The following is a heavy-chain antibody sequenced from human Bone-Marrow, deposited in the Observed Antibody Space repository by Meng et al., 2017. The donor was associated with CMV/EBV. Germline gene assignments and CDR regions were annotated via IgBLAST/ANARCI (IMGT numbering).Heavy chain of an antibody. CDR2: INPSGGST. V-gene: IGHV1-46*01. CDR1: GYTFSSYY. D-gene: IGHD1-26*01. Sequence: QVELVQSGAEVEKPGASVKVSCKASGYTFSSYYMHWVRQAPGQGLEWRGIINPSGGSTSYARKFQGRVTMTRDTSTSTVYMELSSLRSEDTAVYYCARDVVGAVGYFDYWGQGTLVTVSS. J-gene: IGHJ4*02. CDR3: ARDVVGAVGYFDY.